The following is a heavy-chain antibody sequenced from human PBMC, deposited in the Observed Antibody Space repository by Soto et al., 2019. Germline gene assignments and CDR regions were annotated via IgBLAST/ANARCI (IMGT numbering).Heavy chain of an antibody. CDR2: IYWDDDK. D-gene: IGHD5-12*01. J-gene: IGHJ4*02. CDR3: VQTSKWLRFDY. Sequence: QITLKESGPTLVKPTQTLTLTCTFSGFSLSTGGVGVGWIRQPPGKALEWLALIYWDDDKRYSPSLKRRLTITKYTSKNQVVLRMTNMDPVDTATYYCVQTSKWLRFDYWCQGTLVTVSS. V-gene: IGHV2-5*02. CDR1: GFSLSTGGVG.